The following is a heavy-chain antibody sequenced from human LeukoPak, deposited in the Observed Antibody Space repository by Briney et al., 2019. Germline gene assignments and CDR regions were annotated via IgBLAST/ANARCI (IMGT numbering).Heavy chain of an antibody. Sequence: GGSLRLSCAASGFTLSNYAMSWVRQAPGEGLEWVACISGCGGRTSYVDYVKVRLAISRDNSKYTVYLQMDSLRAEDTAVYYCAKVGIRISLIVVVFATGDDWYFDLWGRGTLVTVSS. J-gene: IGHJ2*01. CDR2: ISGCGGRT. CDR1: GFTLSNYA. CDR3: AKVGIRISLIVVVFATGDDWYFDL. D-gene: IGHD3-22*01. V-gene: IGHV3-23*02.